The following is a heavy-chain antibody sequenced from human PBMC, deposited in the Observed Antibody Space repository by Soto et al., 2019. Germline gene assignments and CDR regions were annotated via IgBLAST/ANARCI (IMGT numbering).Heavy chain of an antibody. J-gene: IGHJ1*01. CDR1: GITVSSNY. D-gene: IGHD5-18*01. CDR3: VRDMGVRAMVGFQH. Sequence: GGSLRLSCAASGITVSSNYMNWVRQAPGKGLEWVSTIYSDGSTFYADSVKGRFAISRDNSRNTLYLQMYSLRAEDTAVYHCVRDMGVRAMVGFQHWGQGTLVTVSS. V-gene: IGHV3-66*01. CDR2: IYSDGST.